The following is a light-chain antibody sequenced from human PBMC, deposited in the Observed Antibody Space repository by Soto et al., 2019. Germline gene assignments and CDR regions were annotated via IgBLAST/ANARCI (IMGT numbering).Light chain of an antibody. CDR3: QQYNTFWT. CDR2: DAS. Sequence: AIRMTQSPSSFSASTGDRVTITCRASQGISSYLAWYQQKPGKAPKLLIYDASSLESGVPSRFSGSGSGTEFTLTINFLQPHDSATYYCQQYNTFWTFGQGTKVDIK. V-gene: IGKV1-8*01. CDR1: QGISSY. J-gene: IGKJ1*01.